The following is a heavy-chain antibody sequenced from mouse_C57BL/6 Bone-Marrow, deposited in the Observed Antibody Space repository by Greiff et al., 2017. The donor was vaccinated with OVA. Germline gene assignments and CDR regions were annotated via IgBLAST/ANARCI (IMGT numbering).Heavy chain of an antibody. CDR2: ISSGSSTI. Sequence: EVMLVESGGGLVKPGGSLKLSCAASGFTFSDYGMHWVRQAPEKGLEWVAYISSGSSTIYYADTVKGRFTISRDNAKNTLFLQMTSLRSEDTAMYYCARGNTVASYAMDYWGQGTSVTVSS. D-gene: IGHD1-1*01. CDR3: ARGNTVASYAMDY. J-gene: IGHJ4*01. V-gene: IGHV5-17*01. CDR1: GFTFSDYG.